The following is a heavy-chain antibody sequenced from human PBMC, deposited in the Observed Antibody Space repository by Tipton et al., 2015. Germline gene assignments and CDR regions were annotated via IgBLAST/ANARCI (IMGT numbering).Heavy chain of an antibody. J-gene: IGHJ5*02. V-gene: IGHV1-18*01. CDR2: INAYNGNT. D-gene: IGHD6-13*01. CDR1: GYTFTSYG. CDR3: ARDSEQQLVLESNWFDP. Sequence: QSGAEVKKPGASVKVSCKASGYTFTSYGISWVRQAPGQGLEWMGWINAYNGNTNYAQKLQGRVTMTTDTSTSTAYMELRSLRSDDTAVYYCARDSEQQLVLESNWFDPWGQGTLVTVSS.